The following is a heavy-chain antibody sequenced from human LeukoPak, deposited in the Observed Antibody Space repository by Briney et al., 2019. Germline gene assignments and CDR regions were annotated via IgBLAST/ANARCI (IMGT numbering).Heavy chain of an antibody. CDR3: PRDTGYCSGGSCYRCYFDL. CDR1: GYTFTSYY. D-gene: IGHD2-15*01. V-gene: IGHV1-46*01. J-gene: IGHJ2*01. Sequence: ASVKVSCKASGYTFTSYYMHWVRQAPGQGLEWMGIINPSGGSTSYVQKFQGRVTMNRHRSTSTVYMSLSSLRSEDTAVYDCPRDTGYCSGGSCYRCYFDLWGRGTLVTVSS. CDR2: INPSGGST.